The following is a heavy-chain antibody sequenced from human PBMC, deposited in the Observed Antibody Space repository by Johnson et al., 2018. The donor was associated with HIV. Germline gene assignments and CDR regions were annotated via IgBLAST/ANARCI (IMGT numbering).Heavy chain of an antibody. CDR3: ARDRILTGYDAFDL. Sequence: QLVESGGGLVKPGGSLRLSCAASGFTFSDYYMSWIRQAPGKGLLWVSYISSSGSPIYYADSVKGGFTVSRDNSKNKLYLQMNSLRAEDTAVYYCARDRILTGYDAFDLWGQGTMGTVSS. D-gene: IGHD3-9*01. CDR2: ISSSGSPI. V-gene: IGHV3-11*01. J-gene: IGHJ3*01. CDR1: GFTFSDYY.